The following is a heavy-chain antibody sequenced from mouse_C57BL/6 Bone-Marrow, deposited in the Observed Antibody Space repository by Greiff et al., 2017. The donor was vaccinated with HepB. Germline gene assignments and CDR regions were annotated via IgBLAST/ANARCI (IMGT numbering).Heavy chain of an antibody. CDR1: GYTFTSYW. J-gene: IGHJ4*01. Sequence: QVQLQQPGAELVKPGASVKLSCKASGYTFTSYWMHWVKQRPGQGLEWIGEIDPSDSYTNYNQKFKGKSTLTVDKSSSTAYMQLSSLTSEDSAVYYCARGYYPYYYAMDYWGQGTSVTVSS. CDR3: ARGYYPYYYAMDY. V-gene: IGHV1-69*01. D-gene: IGHD1-1*01. CDR2: IDPSDSYT.